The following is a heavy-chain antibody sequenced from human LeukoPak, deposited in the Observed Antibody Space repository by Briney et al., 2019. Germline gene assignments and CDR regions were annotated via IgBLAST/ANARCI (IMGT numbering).Heavy chain of an antibody. Sequence: GGSLRLSCLASGFTFSNSWMTWVRQAPGRGLEWVANIKEDGSDKQYVDSVRGRFTISRDNAKKSVSLQMDGLRAEDTGVYHCVRESDVWSGPGIGRPLDVWGNGTTVTVSS. CDR1: GFTFSNSW. J-gene: IGHJ6*04. CDR2: IKEDGSDK. D-gene: IGHD3-3*01. CDR3: VRESDVWSGPGIGRPLDV. V-gene: IGHV3-7*01.